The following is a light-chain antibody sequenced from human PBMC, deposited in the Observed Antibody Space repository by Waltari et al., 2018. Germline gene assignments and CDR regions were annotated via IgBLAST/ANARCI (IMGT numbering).Light chain of an antibody. CDR3: QQYDNWLGT. J-gene: IGKJ1*01. V-gene: IGKV3-15*01. CDR1: QSIRSN. Sequence: EIVMTQSPAPLSVLPGDRATLSCMASQSIRSNLAWYQHKPGQAPRLLIYGASTRATGIPARFSGSGSGTEFTLTISSLQSEDFAVYFCQQYDNWLGTFGQGTKVEIK. CDR2: GAS.